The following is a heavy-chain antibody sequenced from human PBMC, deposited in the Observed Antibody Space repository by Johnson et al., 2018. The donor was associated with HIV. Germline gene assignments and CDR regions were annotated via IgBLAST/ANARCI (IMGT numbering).Heavy chain of an antibody. CDR1: GFTFSNYG. J-gene: IGHJ3*02. D-gene: IGHD3-10*01. V-gene: IGHV3-30*18. CDR3: ANLPQPFHYYDSGRPNTFDI. Sequence: QVQLVESGGGVVQPGRSLRLSCAASGFTFSNYGMHWVRQAPGKGLEWVAVISYDGSDKYYADSVKGRFTISRDTSKNTLYLQMNTLRAEDTAVYYCANLPQPFHYYDSGRPNTFDIWGQGTMVTVSS. CDR2: ISYDGSDK.